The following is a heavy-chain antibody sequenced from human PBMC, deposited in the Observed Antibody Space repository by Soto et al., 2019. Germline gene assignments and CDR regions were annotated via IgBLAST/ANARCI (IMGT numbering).Heavy chain of an antibody. CDR1: GFTFSSYS. CDR2: ISGSGVST. D-gene: IGHD3-22*01. CDR3: EKDQPITMIVLHSGQDAFDI. J-gene: IGHJ3*02. V-gene: IGHV3-23*01. Sequence: GGSLRLSCAASGFTFSSYSISWVRQAPWKGLEWVSAISGSGVSTYYADSVKDRFTISRDNSKNTLYLQMNSLRAEDTAVYYCEKDQPITMIVLHSGQDAFDIWGQGTIFAVSS.